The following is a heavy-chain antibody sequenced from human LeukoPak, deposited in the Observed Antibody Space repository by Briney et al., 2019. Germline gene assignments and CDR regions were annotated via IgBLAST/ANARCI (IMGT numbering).Heavy chain of an antibody. CDR2: LYAGGRT. J-gene: IGHJ4*02. V-gene: IGHV4-59*01. CDR3: ARETSLAGFASGLGFNY. D-gene: IGHD6-19*01. Sequence: SETLSLTCTVSGGSIDSYIWSWIRQPPGKGLEWIGNLYAGGRTNYNPSLKSRVTMSIDTSKNQFSLKLTSVTAADTATYYCARETSLAGFASGLGFNYWGQGILVTVSS. CDR1: GGSIDSYI.